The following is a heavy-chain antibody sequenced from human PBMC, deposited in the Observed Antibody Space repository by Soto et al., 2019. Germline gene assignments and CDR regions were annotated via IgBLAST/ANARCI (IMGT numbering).Heavy chain of an antibody. V-gene: IGHV1-18*01. CDR3: ARAESDPLLWYGEPYGTPPQTFDY. CDR1: GYTFTRYG. D-gene: IGHD3-10*01. Sequence: QVQLVQSGAEVKMPGASVTVSCTTSGYTFTRYGVTWLRQAPGRRLEWMGSISAKHHNTNYAHNLQGRITMTTDISTSTAYMELRSLRSDDTAIYYCARAESDPLLWYGEPYGTPPQTFDYWGQGTLLTVSS. J-gene: IGHJ4*02. CDR2: ISAKHHNT.